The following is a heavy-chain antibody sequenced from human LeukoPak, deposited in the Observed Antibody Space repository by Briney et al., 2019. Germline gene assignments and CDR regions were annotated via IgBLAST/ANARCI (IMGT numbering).Heavy chain of an antibody. Sequence: APVKVSCKASGYTFTSYDINWVRQATGLGLEWMGWMNPKSGNTGYAQKFQGRVTMTRNTSISTAYMEVSSLRSEDTAVYYCARGPLRRENIVVVVAATRKPNWFDPWGQGTLVTVSS. D-gene: IGHD2-15*01. CDR3: ARGPLRRENIVVVVAATRKPNWFDP. CDR1: GYTFTSYD. CDR2: MNPKSGNT. V-gene: IGHV1-8*01. J-gene: IGHJ5*02.